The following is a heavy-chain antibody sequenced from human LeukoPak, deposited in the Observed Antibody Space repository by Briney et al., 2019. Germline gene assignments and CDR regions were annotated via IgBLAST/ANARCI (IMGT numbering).Heavy chain of an antibody. V-gene: IGHV4-39*07. Sequence: PSETLSLTCTVSGGSISSSSYYWGWIRQPPGKGLEWIGSIYYSGSTYYNLSLKSRVTISVDTSKNQFSLKLSSVTAADTAVYYCARDRASSWSSDAFDIWGQGTMVTVSS. J-gene: IGHJ3*02. CDR1: GGSISSSSYY. D-gene: IGHD6-13*01. CDR3: ARDRASSWSSDAFDI. CDR2: IYYSGST.